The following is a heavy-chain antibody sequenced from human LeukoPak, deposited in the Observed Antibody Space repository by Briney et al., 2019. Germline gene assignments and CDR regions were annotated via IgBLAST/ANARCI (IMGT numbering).Heavy chain of an antibody. D-gene: IGHD5-18*01. CDR3: ARGDTAMGRGYFDY. CDR1: GGSFSGYY. CDR2: INHSGST. J-gene: IGHJ4*02. V-gene: IGHV4-34*01. Sequence: SKTLSLTCAVYGGSFSGYYWSWIRQPPGKGLEWIGEINHSGSTNYNPSLKSRVTISVDTSKNQFSLKLSSVTAADTAVYYCARGDTAMGRGYFDYWGQGTLVTVSS.